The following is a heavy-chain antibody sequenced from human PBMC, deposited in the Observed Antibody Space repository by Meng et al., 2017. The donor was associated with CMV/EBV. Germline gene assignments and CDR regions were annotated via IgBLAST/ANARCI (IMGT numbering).Heavy chain of an antibody. CDR1: GYTFTSYG. Sequence: ASVKVSCKASGYTFTSYGISWVRQAPGQGPEWRGWISAHNGNTNYAQKLQGRVIMTTDTSTSTASMELRSLRSDDTAVYYCARDLSVGYCSGSSCSEWFDPWGQGTLVTVSS. CDR2: ISAHNGNT. CDR3: ARDLSVGYCSGSSCSEWFDP. V-gene: IGHV1-18*01. J-gene: IGHJ5*02. D-gene: IGHD2-2*01.